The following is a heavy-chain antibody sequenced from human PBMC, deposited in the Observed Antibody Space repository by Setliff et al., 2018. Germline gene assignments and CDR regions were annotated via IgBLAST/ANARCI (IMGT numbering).Heavy chain of an antibody. CDR2: MNPNSGNT. CDR3: ARGGDYCGGECYIPPPDSY. D-gene: IGHD2-21*01. J-gene: IGHJ4*02. CDR1: GYTFTSYD. Sequence: GASVKVSCKASGYTFTSYDINWVRQATGQGLEWMGWMNPNSGNTGYAQKFQGRVTMTRNTSISTAYMELSSLRFEDTAVYYCARGGDYCGGECYIPPPDSYWGQGTLVTVSS. V-gene: IGHV1-8*02.